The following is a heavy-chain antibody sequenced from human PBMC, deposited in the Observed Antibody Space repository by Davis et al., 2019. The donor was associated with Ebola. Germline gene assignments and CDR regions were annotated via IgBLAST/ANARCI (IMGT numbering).Heavy chain of an antibody. V-gene: IGHV3-30*03. CDR1: GFTFSSYG. J-gene: IGHJ6*03. CDR2: ISYDGSNK. D-gene: IGHD6-13*01. Sequence: GESLKISCAASGFTFSSYGMHWVRQAPGKGLEWVAVISYDGSNKYYADSVKGRFTISRDNSKNTLYLQMNSLRAEDTAVYYCASLAAAAPYYYMDVWGKGTTVTVSS. CDR3: ASLAAAAPYYYMDV.